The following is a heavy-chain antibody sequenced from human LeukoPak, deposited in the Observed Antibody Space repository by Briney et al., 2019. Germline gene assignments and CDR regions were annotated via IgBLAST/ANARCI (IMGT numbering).Heavy chain of an antibody. D-gene: IGHD3-22*01. V-gene: IGHV3-30*02. CDR3: AKDLYYYDSSGSHYFDY. Sequence: GGSLRLSCAASGFTFSSYGMHWVRQAPGKGLEWVAFIRYDGSNKYYADSVKGRFTISRDNSKNTLYLQMNSLRAEDTAVYYCAKDLYYYDSSGSHYFDYWGQGILVTVSS. J-gene: IGHJ4*02. CDR2: IRYDGSNK. CDR1: GFTFSSYG.